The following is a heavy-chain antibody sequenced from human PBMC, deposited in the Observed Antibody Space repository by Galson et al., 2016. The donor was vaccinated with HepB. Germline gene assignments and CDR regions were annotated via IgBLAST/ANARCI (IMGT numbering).Heavy chain of an antibody. CDR3: AKHRLGYYDSGSPFDY. J-gene: IGHJ4*02. D-gene: IGHD3-10*01. Sequence: SLRLSCAASGFTFSDHAMHWVRRAPGKGLDYVSAISGNGDNTHYADSVRGRFTISRDNSKNTLYLQMSSLRAEDAAIYYCAKHRLGYYDSGSPFDYWGQGTLVTFSS. CDR1: GFTFSDHA. CDR2: ISGNGDNT. V-gene: IGHV3-64D*08.